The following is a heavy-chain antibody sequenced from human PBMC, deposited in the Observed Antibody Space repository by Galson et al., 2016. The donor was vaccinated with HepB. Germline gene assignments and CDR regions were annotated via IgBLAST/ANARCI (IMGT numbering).Heavy chain of an antibody. Sequence: SLRLSCAVSGFSFGSCAMNWVRQAPGKGLEWVSYLSASSTNIDYAESVKGRFTVSRDNAKNSLYLQMNSLRDDDTAVYYCVRDLSLGDRHYSYVDVWGKGTTVTVSS. V-gene: IGHV3-48*02. J-gene: IGHJ6*03. CDR3: VRDLSLGDRHYSYVDV. CDR2: LSASSTNI. CDR1: GFSFGSCA. D-gene: IGHD3-10*01.